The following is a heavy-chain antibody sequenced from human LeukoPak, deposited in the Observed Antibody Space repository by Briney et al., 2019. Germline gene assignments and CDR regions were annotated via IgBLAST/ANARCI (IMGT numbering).Heavy chain of an antibody. CDR3: AREDSSSSVDY. D-gene: IGHD6-6*01. CDR2: ISGSGGST. Sequence: PGGSLRLSCAASGFTFSNYGMSWVRQAPGKGLEWVSAISGSGGSTYYADSVKGRFTISRDNSKNTLHLQMNSLRAEDTAVYYCAREDSSSSVDYWGQGTLVTVSS. J-gene: IGHJ4*02. CDR1: GFTFSNYG. V-gene: IGHV3-23*01.